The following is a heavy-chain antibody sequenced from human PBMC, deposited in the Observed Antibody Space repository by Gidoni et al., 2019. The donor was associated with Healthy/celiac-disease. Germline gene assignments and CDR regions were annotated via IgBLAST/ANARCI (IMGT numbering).Heavy chain of an antibody. V-gene: IGHV3-23*01. CDR2: ISGSGGST. CDR3: AAPGTTVVKGYWYFDL. J-gene: IGHJ2*01. D-gene: IGHD4-17*01. Sequence: EVQLLESGGGLVRPGGSLGLSCAASGLTFAGYAMGWVRQAPGKGLEWVSAISGSGGSTYYADSVKGRFTISRDNSKNTLYLQMNSLRAEDTAVYYCAAPGTTVVKGYWYFDLWGRGTLVTVSS. CDR1: GLTFAGYA.